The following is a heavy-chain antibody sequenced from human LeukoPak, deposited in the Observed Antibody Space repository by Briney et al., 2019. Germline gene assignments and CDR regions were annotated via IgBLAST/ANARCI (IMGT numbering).Heavy chain of an antibody. Sequence: GGSLRLSCAASGFIFSDYYMSWIRQAPGKGLEWVSYITSSGSTIYYADSVKGRFTISRDNAKNSLSLQMNSLRAEDTAVYYCARGDYYDSSGYFAFDYWGQGTLVTASS. J-gene: IGHJ4*02. CDR1: GFIFSDYY. CDR2: ITSSGSTI. D-gene: IGHD3-22*01. CDR3: ARGDYYDSSGYFAFDY. V-gene: IGHV3-11*01.